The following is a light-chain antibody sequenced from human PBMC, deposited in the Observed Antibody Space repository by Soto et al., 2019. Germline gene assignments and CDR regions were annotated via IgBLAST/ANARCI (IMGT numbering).Light chain of an antibody. J-gene: IGKJ1*01. CDR1: QSISIW. CDR2: KAS. CDR3: QQYNSYPGT. V-gene: IGKV1-5*03. Sequence: DIQMTQSPSTLSASVGDRVTITCRASQSISIWLAWYQQKPGKAPKLLIYKASGLESGVPSGFHGSGSGTEFTLTISSLQPDDFASYSCQQYNSYPGTFGQGTKVEIK.